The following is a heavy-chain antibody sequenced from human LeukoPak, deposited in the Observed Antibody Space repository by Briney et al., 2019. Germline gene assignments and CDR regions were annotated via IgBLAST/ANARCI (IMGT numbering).Heavy chain of an antibody. CDR2: IYTSGST. V-gene: IGHV4-4*07. CDR3: AREPTIFGSYNWFDP. J-gene: IGHJ5*02. Sequence: SETLSLTCTVSGGSISSYYWSWIRQPAGKGLEWIGRIYTSGSTNYNPSLKSRVTMSVDTSKNQFSLKLSSVTAADTAVHYCAREPTIFGSYNWFDPWGQGTLVTVSS. D-gene: IGHD3-3*01. CDR1: GGSISSYY.